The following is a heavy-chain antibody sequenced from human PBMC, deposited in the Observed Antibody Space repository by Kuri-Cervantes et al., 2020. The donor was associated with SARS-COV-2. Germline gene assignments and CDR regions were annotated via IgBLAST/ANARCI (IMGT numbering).Heavy chain of an antibody. CDR2: TYYRSKWYN. CDR3: ARVYSGSYYNWFDP. Sequence: LRLSCAISGDSVSSNSAAWNWIRQSPSRGLEWLGRTYYRSKWYNDYAVSVKSRITINPDTSKNQFSLQLNSVTPEDTAVYYCARVYSGSYYNWFDPWGQGTLVTVSS. D-gene: IGHD1-26*01. J-gene: IGHJ5*02. CDR1: GDSVSSNSAA. V-gene: IGHV6-1*01.